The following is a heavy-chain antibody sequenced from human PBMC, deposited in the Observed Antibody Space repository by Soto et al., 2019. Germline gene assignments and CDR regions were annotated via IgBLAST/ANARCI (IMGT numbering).Heavy chain of an antibody. CDR3: ARVRPDWAFDI. D-gene: IGHD3-9*01. CDR1: GGSISSGDYY. V-gene: IGHV4-30-4*01. J-gene: IGHJ3*02. Sequence: ASETLSLTCTISGGSISSGDYYWSWIRQPPGKGLEWIGYIYYSGSTYYNPSLKSRVTISVDTSKNQFSLKLSSVTAADTAVYYCARVRPDWAFDIWGQGTMVTVSS. CDR2: IYYSGST.